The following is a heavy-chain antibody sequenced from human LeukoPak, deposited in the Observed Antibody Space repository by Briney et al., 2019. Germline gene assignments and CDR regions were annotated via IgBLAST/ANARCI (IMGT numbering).Heavy chain of an antibody. J-gene: IGHJ3*02. CDR1: GFTFSSYS. CDR2: ISYDGSNK. V-gene: IGHV3-30*03. D-gene: IGHD3-10*01. Sequence: AGGSLRLSCAASGFTFSSYSMNWVRQAPGKGLEWVAVISYDGSNKYYADSVKGRFTISRDNSKNTLYLQMNSLRAEDTAVYYCARTDRRFGELLTEGWAFDIWGQGTMVTVSS. CDR3: ARTDRRFGELLTEGWAFDI.